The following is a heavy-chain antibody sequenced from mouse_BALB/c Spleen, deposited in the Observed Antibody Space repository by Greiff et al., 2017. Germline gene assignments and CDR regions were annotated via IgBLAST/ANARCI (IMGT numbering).Heavy chain of an antibody. Sequence: VQGVESGAELARPGASVKLSCKASGYTFTSYWMQWVKQRPGQGLEWIGAIYPGDGDTRYTQKFKGKATLTADKSSSTAYMQLSSLASEDSAVYYCARSEGFDYWGQGTTLTVSS. J-gene: IGHJ2*01. V-gene: IGHV1-87*01. CDR2: IYPGDGDT. CDR1: GYTFTSYW. CDR3: ARSEGFDY.